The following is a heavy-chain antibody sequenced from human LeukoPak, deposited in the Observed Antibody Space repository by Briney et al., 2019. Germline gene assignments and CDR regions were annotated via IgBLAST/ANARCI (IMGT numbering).Heavy chain of an antibody. CDR1: GYTFTTYW. CDR3: ARGHHVVVATATWASDAFDL. J-gene: IGHJ3*01. D-gene: IGHD2-21*02. Sequence: GESLQISCEASGYTFTTYWIGWVRQMPGKGLEWMGIIYPGDSDSRLSPSLQGQVTISADKSISTAYLQWNSLKASDTAMYYCARGHHVVVATATWASDAFDLWGQGTMVTVSS. V-gene: IGHV5-51*01. CDR2: IYPGDSDS.